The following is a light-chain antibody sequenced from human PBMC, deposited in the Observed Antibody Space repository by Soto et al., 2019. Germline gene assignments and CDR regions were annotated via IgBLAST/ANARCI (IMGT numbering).Light chain of an antibody. CDR3: QQYGSSPLT. CDR2: GAS. V-gene: IGKV3-20*01. CDR1: QSVGSN. Sequence: EIVMTQFPATLAVSPGERATLSCRASQSVGSNLAWYQQKPGQAPRLLIYGASSRATGIPDRFSGSGSGTDFTLTISRLEPEDFAVYYCQQYGSSPLTFGQGTKVDIK. J-gene: IGKJ1*01.